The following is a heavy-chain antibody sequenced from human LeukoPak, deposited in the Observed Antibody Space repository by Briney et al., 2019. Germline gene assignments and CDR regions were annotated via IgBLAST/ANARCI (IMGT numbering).Heavy chain of an antibody. Sequence: GGSLRLSCAASGFTLRNYAMTWVRQPPGKGLEWVSGISGSDGSTYFADSVKGRFTISRDNSKNTLYLQMNSLTPEDTAIYYCSKGKRSTVLTPLDYWGQGTLVTVSS. J-gene: IGHJ4*02. V-gene: IGHV3-23*01. CDR3: SKGKRSTVLTPLDY. D-gene: IGHD4-23*01. CDR1: GFTLRNYA. CDR2: ISGSDGST.